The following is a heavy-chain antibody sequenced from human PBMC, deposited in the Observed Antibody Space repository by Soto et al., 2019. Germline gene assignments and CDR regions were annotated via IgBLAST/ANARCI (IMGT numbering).Heavy chain of an antibody. CDR2: MSSSGGST. D-gene: IGHD3-10*01. Sequence: GGSLRLSCAASGFTSSSYAMSWVRQAPGKGLEWVSAMSSSGGSTYYADSVKGRFTISRDSSKNTLYLHMNSLRAEDTAVYYCAKDRDYSGSGSPFDYWGQGTLVTVSS. J-gene: IGHJ4*02. CDR1: GFTSSSYA. CDR3: AKDRDYSGSGSPFDY. V-gene: IGHV3-23*01.